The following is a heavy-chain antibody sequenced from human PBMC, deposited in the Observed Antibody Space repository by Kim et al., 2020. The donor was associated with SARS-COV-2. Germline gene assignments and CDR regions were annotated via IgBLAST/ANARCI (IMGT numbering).Heavy chain of an antibody. CDR2: IYTGDNT. V-gene: IGHV3-53*01. CDR3: ATCGYSYGNAFDI. CDR1: GFTVSSKY. D-gene: IGHD5-18*01. Sequence: GGSLRLSCAASGFTVSSKYMSWVRQAPGKGLEWISFIYTGDNTYYADSVKGRFSISRDKSKNTLYLQMNSLRAEDTAVYYCATCGYSYGNAFDILGQGTMVTVSS. J-gene: IGHJ3*02.